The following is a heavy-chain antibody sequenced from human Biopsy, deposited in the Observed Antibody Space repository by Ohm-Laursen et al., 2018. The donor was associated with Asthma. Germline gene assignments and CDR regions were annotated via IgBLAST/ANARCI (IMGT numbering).Heavy chain of an antibody. Sequence: SDTLSLTCSVSGGSFRDYSWGWIRQPPGKGLEWTGEITHSGRSNYNPSLKSRVTVSIDTSKRQFSLRLHSVTAEDTAVYYCVRFFAGAVYHNYVMDVWGQGTTVTVSS. J-gene: IGHJ6*02. CDR3: VRFFAGAVYHNYVMDV. CDR2: ITHSGRS. V-gene: IGHV4-34*01. D-gene: IGHD3-3*01. CDR1: GGSFRDYS.